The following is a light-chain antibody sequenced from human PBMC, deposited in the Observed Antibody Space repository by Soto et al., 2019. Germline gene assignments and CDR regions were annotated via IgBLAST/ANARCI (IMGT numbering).Light chain of an antibody. J-gene: IGKJ1*01. V-gene: IGKV3-20*01. CDR3: QQYGSSPA. CDR2: GAS. CDR1: QSVSSSY. Sequence: ESVLTQSPGNLSLSPGEIATLSCRASQSVSSSYLAWYQQKPGQAPRLLIYGASSRATGIPDRFSGSGSGTDFTLSISSLEPEDFPVYYCQQYGSSPAFGQGTQVDIK.